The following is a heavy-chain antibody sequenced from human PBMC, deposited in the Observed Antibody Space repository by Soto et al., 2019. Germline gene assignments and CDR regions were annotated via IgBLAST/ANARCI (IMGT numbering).Heavy chain of an antibody. D-gene: IGHD5-12*01. CDR2: ISPSSDDI. Sequence: EVQLVESGGGLVKPGGSLRLSCAASGFVFSSYSMNWVRQVPGKGLEWVSSISPSSDDIHYADSVKGRFTISRDNAKNSLYLQMNSLRGEDTAVYYCARPRGYGGYDIIDYWGQGALVTVSS. J-gene: IGHJ4*02. CDR1: GFVFSSYS. V-gene: IGHV3-21*01. CDR3: ARPRGYGGYDIIDY.